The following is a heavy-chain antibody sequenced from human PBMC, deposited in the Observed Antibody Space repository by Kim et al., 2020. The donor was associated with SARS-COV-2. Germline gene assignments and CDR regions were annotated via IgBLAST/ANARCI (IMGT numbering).Heavy chain of an antibody. V-gene: IGHV3-13*01. D-gene: IGHD6-19*01. J-gene: IGHJ6*02. CDR3: TRAGYNSGWYGRHGYYGMDV. CDR1: GFTFSYYD. CDR2: IDTAGDT. Sequence: GGSLRLSCAASGFTFSYYDMHWVRQVTGKGLEWVSAIDTAGDTYYADSVKGRFTISRENDKNSLSLQMNSLRVGDTAVYFCTRAGYNSGWYGRHGYYGMDVWGQGTTVIVSS.